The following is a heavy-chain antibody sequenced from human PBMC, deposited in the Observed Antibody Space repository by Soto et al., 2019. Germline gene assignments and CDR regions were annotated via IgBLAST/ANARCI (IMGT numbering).Heavy chain of an antibody. CDR1: VGTFSSYT. CDR3: ARDDDSLFDP. Sequence: SVKVSCKASVGTFSSYTISWVRQAPGQGLEWMGRIIPILGIANYAQKFQGRVTITADKSTSTAYMELSSLRSDDTAVYYCARDDDSLFDPWGQGTLVTVSS. D-gene: IGHD3-3*01. J-gene: IGHJ5*02. CDR2: IIPILGIA. V-gene: IGHV1-69*04.